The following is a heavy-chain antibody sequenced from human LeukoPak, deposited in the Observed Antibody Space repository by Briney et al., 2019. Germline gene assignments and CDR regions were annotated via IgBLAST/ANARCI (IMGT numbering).Heavy chain of an antibody. V-gene: IGHV3-53*01. CDR3: ARELLWFGADY. Sequence: PGGSLRLSCAASGFSVSSNHMTWVRQAPGKGLEWVSVIYSGGNTYYADSVKGRFTISRDTSKNTLFLQMNSLRAEDTAVYYCARELLWFGADYWGQGILVTVSS. J-gene: IGHJ4*02. CDR2: IYSGGNT. D-gene: IGHD3-10*01. CDR1: GFSVSSNH.